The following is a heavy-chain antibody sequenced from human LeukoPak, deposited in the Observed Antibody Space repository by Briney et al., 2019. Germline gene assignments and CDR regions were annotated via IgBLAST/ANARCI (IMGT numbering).Heavy chain of an antibody. V-gene: IGHV3-33*06. J-gene: IGHJ4*02. CDR2: IWYDGSNK. Sequence: PGGSLRLPCAASGFTFSSYGMHWVRQAPGKGLEWVAVIWYDGSNKYYADSVKGRFTVSRDNSKNTLYLQMNSLRPEDTAVYYFEKNSSSGLKFFDYGGRGTL. CDR1: GFTFSSYG. D-gene: IGHD6-13*01. CDR3: EKNSSSGLKFFDY.